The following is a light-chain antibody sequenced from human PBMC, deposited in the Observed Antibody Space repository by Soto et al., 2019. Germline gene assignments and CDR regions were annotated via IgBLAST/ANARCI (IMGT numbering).Light chain of an antibody. CDR3: QHYGSSLWT. CDR2: GAY. V-gene: IGKV3-20*01. CDR1: QSVSSSY. J-gene: IGKJ1*01. Sequence: EIVLTQSPGTLSLSPGERATLSCRASQSVSSSYLAWYQQKPGQAPRLLIYGAYRRATGIPDRFSGSGSWTDFTLTIRRLEPEDFAVYYCQHYGSSLWTFGQGTKVEIK.